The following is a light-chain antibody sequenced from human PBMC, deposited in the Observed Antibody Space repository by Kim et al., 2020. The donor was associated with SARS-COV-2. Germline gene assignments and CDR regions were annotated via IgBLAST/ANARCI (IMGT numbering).Light chain of an antibody. V-gene: IGLV1-47*01. CDR2: RNN. J-gene: IGLJ2*01. Sequence: PGQRVTISCSGSSSNIGSNYVYWYQQLPGTAPKLLIYRNNQRPSGVPDRFSGSKSGTSASVAISGLRSEDEADYYCAAWDDSLHVVFGGGTQLTVL. CDR1: SSNIGSNY. CDR3: AAWDDSLHVV.